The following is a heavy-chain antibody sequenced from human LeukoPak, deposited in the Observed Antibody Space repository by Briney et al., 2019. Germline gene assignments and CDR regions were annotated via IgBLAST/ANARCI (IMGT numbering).Heavy chain of an antibody. J-gene: IGHJ4*02. V-gene: IGHV1-2*02. D-gene: IGHD3-3*01. CDR2: INPNSGGT. Sequence: ASVKVSCKASGYTFTGYYMHWVRQAPGQGLEWMGWINPNSGGTNYAQKFQGRVTMTRDTSISTAYMELSRLRSDDTAVYYCARPHVYYDFWSVSYPLDYWGQGTLVTVSS. CDR1: GYTFTGYY. CDR3: ARPHVYYDFWSVSYPLDY.